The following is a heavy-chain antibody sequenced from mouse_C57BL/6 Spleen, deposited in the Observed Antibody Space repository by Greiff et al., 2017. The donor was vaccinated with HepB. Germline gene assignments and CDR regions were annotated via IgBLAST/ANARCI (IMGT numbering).Heavy chain of an antibody. CDR2: IDPSDSYT. V-gene: IGHV1-69*01. CDR3: ASTHLGSKLGYFDV. CDR1: GYTFTSYW. J-gene: IGHJ1*03. D-gene: IGHD3-3*01. Sequence: QVQLQQPGAELVMPGASVKLSCKASGYTFTSYWMHWVKQRPGQGLEWIGEIDPSDSYTNYNQKFKGKSTLTVDKSSSTAYMQLSSLTSEDSAVYYCASTHLGSKLGYFDVWGTGTTVTVSS.